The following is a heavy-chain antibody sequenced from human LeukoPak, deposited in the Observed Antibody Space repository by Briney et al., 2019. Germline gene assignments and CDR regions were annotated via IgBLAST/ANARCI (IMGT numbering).Heavy chain of an antibody. CDR1: GFTFGDYA. CDR3: TRDLPSGYYANFDY. Sequence: GGSLRLSCTASGFTFGDYAMSWFRQAPGKGLEWVGFIRSKAYGGTTEYAASVKGRFTISRDDSKSIAYLQMNSLKTEDTAVYYCTRDLPSGYYANFDYWGQGTLVTVSS. D-gene: IGHD3-22*01. CDR2: IRSKAYGGTT. V-gene: IGHV3-49*03. J-gene: IGHJ4*02.